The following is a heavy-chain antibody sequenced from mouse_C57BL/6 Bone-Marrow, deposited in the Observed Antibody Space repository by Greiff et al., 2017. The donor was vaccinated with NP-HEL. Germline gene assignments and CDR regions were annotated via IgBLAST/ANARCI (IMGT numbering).Heavy chain of an antibody. D-gene: IGHD1-1*01. J-gene: IGHJ4*01. CDR2: IDPSDSYT. Sequence: QVQLQQPGAELVRPGTSVKLSCKASGYTFTSYWMHWVKQRPGQGLEWIGVIDPSDSYTNYNQKFKGKATLTVDKSSSTAYMQLSSLTSEDSAVYYCARSITTVVEGYAMDYWGQGTSVTVSS. CDR1: GYTFTSYW. V-gene: IGHV1-59*01. CDR3: ARSITTVVEGYAMDY.